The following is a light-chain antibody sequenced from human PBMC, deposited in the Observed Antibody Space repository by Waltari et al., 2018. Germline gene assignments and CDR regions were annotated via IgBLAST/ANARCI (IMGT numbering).Light chain of an antibody. V-gene: IGKV1-16*01. CDR3: HQGYGFQST. J-gene: IGKJ3*01. Sequence: DIQMTQSPSSLSASVRDTVTITCQASQGIGKDLNWYQQKPGRAPKLLIYRASSLQSGIPSRFSGSGSGTDFTLTITSLQPEDFATYYCHQGYGFQSTFGPGTKLDIK. CDR1: QGIGKD. CDR2: RAS.